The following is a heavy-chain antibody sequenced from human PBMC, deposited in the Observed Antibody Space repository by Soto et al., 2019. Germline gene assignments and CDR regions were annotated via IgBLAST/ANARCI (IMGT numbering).Heavy chain of an antibody. Sequence: QVQLVESGGGVVQPGTSLRLSCEASGFAFNKFGMHWVRQPPGKGLEWVAFISYDGSYQYYADSVQGRLTITRDNSMNTLNMQLNSLRREDTAVYYCAKGGEVGGVLGDHWGQGTLVTVSS. V-gene: IGHV3-30*18. CDR1: GFAFNKFG. D-gene: IGHD1-26*01. CDR2: ISYDGSYQ. CDR3: AKGGEVGGVLGDH. J-gene: IGHJ4*02.